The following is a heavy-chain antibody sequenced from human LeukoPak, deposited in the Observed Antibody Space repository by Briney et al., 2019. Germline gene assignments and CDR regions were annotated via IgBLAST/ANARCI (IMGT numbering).Heavy chain of an antibody. J-gene: IGHJ3*02. CDR1: GFTFSSYE. V-gene: IGHV3-48*03. CDR3: AKTLHIVVVIAPWAFDI. CDR2: ISSSGSTI. D-gene: IGHD2-21*01. Sequence: PGGSLRLSCAASGFTFSSYEMNWVRQSPGQGLEWVSYISSSGSTIYYADSVKGRFTISRDNSKNTLYLQMNSLRAEDTAVYYCAKTLHIVVVIAPWAFDIWGQGTMVTVSS.